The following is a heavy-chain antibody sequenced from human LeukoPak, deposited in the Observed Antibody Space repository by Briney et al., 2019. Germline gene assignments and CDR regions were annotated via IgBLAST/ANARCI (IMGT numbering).Heavy chain of an antibody. CDR3: AREGWDRTDTAAFDH. CDR1: GYTFTGHY. D-gene: IGHD1-14*01. Sequence: GASVKVSCKASGYTFTGHYMHWARQAPGQGLEWMGWINPKTGDRHSAQSFQGRVTMTRDPSISSVYMELSRLRPDDTAVYYCAREGWDRTDTAAFDHWGQGTPVTVSS. J-gene: IGHJ4*02. CDR2: INPKTGDR. V-gene: IGHV1-2*02.